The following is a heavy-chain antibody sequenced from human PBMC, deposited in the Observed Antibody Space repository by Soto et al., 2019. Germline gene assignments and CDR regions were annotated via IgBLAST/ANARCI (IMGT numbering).Heavy chain of an antibody. CDR3: MIVPGH. CDR1: GYIFTNYA. D-gene: IGHD3-22*01. Sequence: QVQLVQSGAEEKKPGASVKVSCKGSGYIFTNYAIHWVRQAPGQRLEWMGWINAGNGYTKYSQRCQGRVTFTTDTSASTAYRELSSLRSEDTAVYYCMIVPGHWGQGTLVTVSS. CDR2: INAGNGYT. J-gene: IGHJ4*02. V-gene: IGHV1-3*05.